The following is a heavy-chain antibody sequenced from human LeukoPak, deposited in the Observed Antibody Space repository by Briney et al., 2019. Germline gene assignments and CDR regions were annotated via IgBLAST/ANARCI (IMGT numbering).Heavy chain of an antibody. V-gene: IGHV4-31*03. CDR3: ARVSQGSLDY. J-gene: IGHJ4*02. CDR2: IYYSGST. Sequence: SETLSLTCIVSGGFISSGGYYWSWIRQHPGKGLEWIGYIYYSGSTYYNPSLKSRVTISVDTSKNQFSLKLSSVTAADTAVYYCARVSQGSLDYWGQGTLVTVSS. CDR1: GGFISSGGYY.